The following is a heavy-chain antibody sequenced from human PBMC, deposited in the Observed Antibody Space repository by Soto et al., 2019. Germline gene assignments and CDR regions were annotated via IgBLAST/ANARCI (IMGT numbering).Heavy chain of an antibody. J-gene: IGHJ6*02. D-gene: IGHD3-10*01. Sequence: KASETLSLTCAVYGGSFSGYYWSWIRQPPGKGLEWIGEINHSGSTNYNPSLKSRVTISVDTSKNQFSLKLSSVTAADTAVYYCARDVVTYYYGSGSYYYYYYGMDVWGQGTTVTVSS. CDR1: GGSFSGYY. CDR3: ARDVVTYYYGSGSYYYYYYGMDV. V-gene: IGHV4-34*01. CDR2: INHSGST.